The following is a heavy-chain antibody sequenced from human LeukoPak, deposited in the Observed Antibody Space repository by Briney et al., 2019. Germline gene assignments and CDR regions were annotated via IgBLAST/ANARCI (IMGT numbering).Heavy chain of an antibody. CDR2: ISGSGGST. V-gene: IGHV3-23*01. J-gene: IGHJ4*02. D-gene: IGHD2-15*01. CDR1: GFTFSSYA. CDR3: ASPTGRGVVVAAN. Sequence: GGSLRLSCAAPGFTFSSYAMSWVRQAPGKGLEWVSAISGSGGSTYYADSVKGRFTISRDNSKNTLYLQMNSLRAEDTAVYYCASPTGRGVVVAANWGQGTLVTVSS.